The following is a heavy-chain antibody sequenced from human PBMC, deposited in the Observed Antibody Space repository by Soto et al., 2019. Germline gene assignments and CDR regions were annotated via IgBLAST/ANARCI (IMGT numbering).Heavy chain of an antibody. CDR2: IYYSGST. D-gene: IGHD4-17*01. V-gene: IGHV4-59*08. CDR3: ARQNYGDYEYFQH. CDR1: GGSISSYY. J-gene: IGHJ1*01. Sequence: SETLSLTYTVSGGSISSYYWSWIRQPPGKGLEWIGYIYYSGSTNYNPSLKSRVTISVDTSKNQFSLKLSSVTAADTAVYYCARQNYGDYEYFQHWGQGTLVTVSS.